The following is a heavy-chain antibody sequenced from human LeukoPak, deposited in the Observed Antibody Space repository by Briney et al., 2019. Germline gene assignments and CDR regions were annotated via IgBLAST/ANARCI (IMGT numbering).Heavy chain of an antibody. CDR2: ISSSSSYI. D-gene: IGHD3-22*01. Sequence: GGSLRLSCAASGFTFSSYSMNWVRQAPGKGLEWVSSISSSSSYIYYADSVKGRFTISRDNAKNSLYLQMNSLRAEDTAVYYCARDPFTSGNYYDSSGYSGYWGQGTLVTVSS. V-gene: IGHV3-21*01. CDR1: GFTFSSYS. CDR3: ARDPFTSGNYYDSSGYSGY. J-gene: IGHJ4*02.